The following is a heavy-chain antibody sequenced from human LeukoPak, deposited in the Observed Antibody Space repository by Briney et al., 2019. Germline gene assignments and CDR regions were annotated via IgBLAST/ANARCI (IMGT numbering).Heavy chain of an antibody. CDR3: ARDWGDIVAIPGFIGHSNYYYYGMDV. D-gene: IGHD5-12*01. CDR2: FDPEDGET. Sequence: ASVKVSCKVSGYTLTELSMHWVRQAPGKGLEWMGGFDPEDGETIYAQKFQGRVTMTTDTSTSTAYMELRSLRSDDTAVYYCARDWGDIVAIPGFIGHSNYYYYGMDVWGQGTTVTVSS. CDR1: GYTLTELS. V-gene: IGHV1-24*01. J-gene: IGHJ6*02.